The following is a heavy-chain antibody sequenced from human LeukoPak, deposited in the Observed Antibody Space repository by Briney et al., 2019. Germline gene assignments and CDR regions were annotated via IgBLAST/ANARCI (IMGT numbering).Heavy chain of an antibody. V-gene: IGHV4-34*01. J-gene: IGHJ4*02. CDR3: ARLRFLEWLLPEYYFDY. D-gene: IGHD3-3*01. CDR1: GGSFSGYY. CDR2: INHSGRT. Sequence: SETLSLTCAVYGGSFSGYYWSWIRQPPGKGLEWIGEINHSGRTNYNPSLKSRVTISVDTSKNQFSLKLSSVTAADTAVYYCARLRFLEWLLPEYYFDYWGQETLVTVSS.